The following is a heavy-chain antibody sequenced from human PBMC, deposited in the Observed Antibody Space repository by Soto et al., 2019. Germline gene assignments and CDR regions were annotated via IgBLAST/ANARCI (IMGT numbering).Heavy chain of an antibody. V-gene: IGHV3-23*01. D-gene: IGHD2-21*01. J-gene: IGHJ6*03. CDR2: ISGSGDST. CDR3: AKREGEDPLSGYYYMDV. CDR1: TFKSSV. Sequence: TFKSSVIGWVRKKPGKGLEWVSAISGSGDSTYYADSVKGRFTISRDNSKNTLYLQMNSLRAEDTAVYYCAKREGEDPLSGYYYMDVWGKGTTVTVSS.